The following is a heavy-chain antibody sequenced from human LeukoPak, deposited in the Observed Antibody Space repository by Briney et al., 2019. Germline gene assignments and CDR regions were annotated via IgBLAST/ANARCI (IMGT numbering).Heavy chain of an antibody. V-gene: IGHV1-69*04. CDR1: GGTFTSYA. J-gene: IGHJ5*02. CDR3: ARTYQSRIAVAGTRWFDP. D-gene: IGHD6-19*01. Sequence: ASVKVSCKASGGTFTSYAISWVRQAPGQGLEWMGRIIPILGIANYAQKFQGRVTITADKSTSTAYMGLSSLRSEDTAVYYCARTYQSRIAVAGTRWFDPWGQGTLVTVSS. CDR2: IIPILGIA.